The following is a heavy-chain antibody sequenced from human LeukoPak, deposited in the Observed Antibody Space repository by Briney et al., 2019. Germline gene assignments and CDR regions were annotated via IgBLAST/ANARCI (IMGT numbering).Heavy chain of an antibody. CDR1: GYSFSTSW. Sequence: GESLKISCKGSGYSFSTSWIAWVRLMPGKGLEWMGIIYPGDSDTRYSPSFQGQVTISADKSITTAYLQWSSLRASDTAMYYCARRDTGLDYWGQGTLVTVSS. V-gene: IGHV5-51*01. CDR2: IYPGDSDT. J-gene: IGHJ4*02. CDR3: ARRDTGLDY.